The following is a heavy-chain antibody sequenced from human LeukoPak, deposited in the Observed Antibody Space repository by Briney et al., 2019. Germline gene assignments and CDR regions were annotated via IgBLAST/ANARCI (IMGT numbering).Heavy chain of an antibody. V-gene: IGHV3-64D*06. J-gene: IGHJ4*02. D-gene: IGHD1-26*01. Sequence: GGSLRLSCSASGFTFSSYAMHWVRQAPGKGLEYVSAISSNGGSTYYADSVKGRFTISRDNSMNTMYLQMSSLRAEDTAVYYCVKVAVGAPFDYWGQGTLVTASS. CDR1: GFTFSSYA. CDR2: ISSNGGST. CDR3: VKVAVGAPFDY.